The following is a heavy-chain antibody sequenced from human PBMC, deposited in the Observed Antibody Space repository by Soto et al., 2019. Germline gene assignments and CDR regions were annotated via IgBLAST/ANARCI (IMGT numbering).Heavy chain of an antibody. Sequence: SETLSLTCTVSGGSISSYYWSWIRQPPGKGLEWIGYIYYSGSTNYNPSLKSRVTISVDTSKNQFSLKLSSVTAADTAVYYCARVRWSGGSYYAAYWGQGTLVTVSS. CDR2: IYYSGST. V-gene: IGHV4-59*01. CDR1: GGSISSYY. J-gene: IGHJ4*02. CDR3: ARVRWSGGSYYAAY. D-gene: IGHD1-26*01.